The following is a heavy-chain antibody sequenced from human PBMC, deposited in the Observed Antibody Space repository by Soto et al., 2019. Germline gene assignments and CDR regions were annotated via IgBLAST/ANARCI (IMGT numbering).Heavy chain of an antibody. CDR1: GYSFTSYW. J-gene: IGHJ5*02. CDR3: VRRVVVNSVGWFDP. Sequence: GESLKISCKGSGYSFTSYWIGWVRQMPGKGLEWMGIIYPGDSDTRYSPSFQGQVTISADKSISTAYLQMNSLKTEDTAVYYCVRRVVVNSVGWFDPWGQGTLVTGSS. V-gene: IGHV5-51*01. CDR2: IYPGDSDT. D-gene: IGHD3-22*01.